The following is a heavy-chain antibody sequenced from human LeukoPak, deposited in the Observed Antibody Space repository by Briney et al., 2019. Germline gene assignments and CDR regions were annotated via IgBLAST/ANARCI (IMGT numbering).Heavy chain of an antibody. V-gene: IGHV4-39*07. CDR1: GFTFSSYN. CDR3: ARDFSYDSSGYYDY. Sequence: GSLRLSCVVSGFTFSSYNMNWVRQAPGKGLEWIGSIYYSGSTYYNPSLKSRVTISVDTSKNQFSLKLSSVTAADTAVYYCARDFSYDSSGYYDYWGQGTLVTVSS. D-gene: IGHD3-22*01. CDR2: IYYSGST. J-gene: IGHJ4*02.